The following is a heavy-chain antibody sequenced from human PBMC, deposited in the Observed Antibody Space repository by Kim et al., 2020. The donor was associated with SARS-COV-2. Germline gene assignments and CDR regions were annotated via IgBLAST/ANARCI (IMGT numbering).Heavy chain of an antibody. V-gene: IGHV1-3*01. Sequence: QKFQGRVTITRDTSASTAYMELSSLRSEDTAVYYCARVRWTGSSYWYFDLWGRGTLVTVSS. CDR3: ARVRWTGSSYWYFDL. D-gene: IGHD1-26*01. J-gene: IGHJ2*01.